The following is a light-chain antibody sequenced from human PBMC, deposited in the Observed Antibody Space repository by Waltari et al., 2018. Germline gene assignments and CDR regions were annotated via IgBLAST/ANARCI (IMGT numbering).Light chain of an antibody. J-gene: IGKJ4*01. Sequence: DIQMTQSPSSLSASVGDRVTITCRASQSISSYLNWYQQKPGKAPKHLLYAASSLQSGVPSRFSGSGSGTAFTLTISSLQPEDFATYYCQQSYSTPPVTFGGGTKVEIK. CDR1: QSISSY. V-gene: IGKV1-39*01. CDR3: QQSYSTPPVT. CDR2: AAS.